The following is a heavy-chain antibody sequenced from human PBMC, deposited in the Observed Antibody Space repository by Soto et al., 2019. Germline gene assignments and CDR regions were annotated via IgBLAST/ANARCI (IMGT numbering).Heavy chain of an antibody. D-gene: IGHD3-9*01. CDR2: IYWDDSK. CDR3: AHKGPEDWPLDY. CDR1: GFSLSTSGVG. Sequence: QITLKESGPTLVRPTQTLTLTCAFSGFSLSTSGVGVGWIRQPPGKALEWLAVIYWDDSKHYSPSLRSRLTITNDPSKNQVVLTMTTMDPMDTATYYCAHKGPEDWPLDYWGQGTLVTVSS. V-gene: IGHV2-5*02. J-gene: IGHJ4*02.